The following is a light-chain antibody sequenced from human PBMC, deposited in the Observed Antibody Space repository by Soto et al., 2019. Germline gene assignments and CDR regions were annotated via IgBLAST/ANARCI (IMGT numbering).Light chain of an antibody. Sequence: EIVLTQSPGTLSLSPGERATLSCRASQSVTNSRLAWYQQKPGQAPKVLIYGGSNRATDIPDRFSGSGSGTDFTLTISRLEPEDFAVYYCQQRSSSPRTFGQGTKLEIK. V-gene: IGKV3-20*01. J-gene: IGKJ2*01. CDR1: QSVTNSR. CDR3: QQRSSSPRT. CDR2: GGS.